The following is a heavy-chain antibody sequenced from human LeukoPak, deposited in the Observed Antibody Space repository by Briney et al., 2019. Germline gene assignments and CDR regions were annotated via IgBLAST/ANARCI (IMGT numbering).Heavy chain of an antibody. CDR3: ARGMVGTTGTTGAFDI. J-gene: IGHJ3*02. Sequence: GGSLRLSCAASGFTFSSYGMHWVRQAPGKGLEWVAVIWYDGSNKYYADSVKGRFTISRDNSKNTLYLQMNSLRAEDTAVYYCARGMVGTTGTTGAFDIWGQGTMVTVSS. CDR1: GFTFSSYG. D-gene: IGHD1-1*01. V-gene: IGHV3-33*01. CDR2: IWYDGSNK.